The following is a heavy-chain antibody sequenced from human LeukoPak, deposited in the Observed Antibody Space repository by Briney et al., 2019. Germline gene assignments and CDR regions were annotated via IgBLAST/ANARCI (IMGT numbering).Heavy chain of an antibody. J-gene: IGHJ5*02. Sequence: ASVKVSCKASGYTFTDYYVHWVRQAPGQGLEWMGIINPSGGTTNYAQKFQGRLTMTRDTSTSTVYMELSRLSSEDTAVYYCARDLAIIVLLGTSPMGWFDPWGQGTLVTVSS. CDR3: ARDLAIIVLLGTSPMGWFDP. CDR2: INPSGGTT. D-gene: IGHD3-3*01. V-gene: IGHV1-46*01. CDR1: GYTFTDYY.